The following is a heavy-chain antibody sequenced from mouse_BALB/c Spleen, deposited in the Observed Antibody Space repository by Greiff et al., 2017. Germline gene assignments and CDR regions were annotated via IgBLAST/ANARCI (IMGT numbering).Heavy chain of an antibody. CDR3: ARGYYGYGDYFDY. J-gene: IGHJ2*01. D-gene: IGHD2-2*01. V-gene: IGHV1S137*01. Sequence: QVQLQQSGAELVRPGVSVKISCKGSGYTFTDYAMHWVKQSHAKSLEWIGVISTYYGDASYNQKFKGKATMTVDKSSSTAYMELARLTSEDSAIYYCARGYYGYGDYFDYWGQGTTLTVSS. CDR2: ISTYYGDA. CDR1: GYTFTDYA.